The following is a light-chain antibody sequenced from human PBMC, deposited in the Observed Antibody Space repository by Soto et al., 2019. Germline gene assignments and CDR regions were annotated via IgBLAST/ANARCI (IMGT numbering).Light chain of an antibody. CDR2: DAS. Sequence: DIQMTQSPSSLSASVGDRVTLACQASQDISNYLNWYQQQPGTAPKLLIYDASNLETGVPSRFSGSGSGTDFTFTISSLQPQDIATYYCQQYDNLPPRLTFGGGTKVDIK. V-gene: IGKV1-33*01. CDR1: QDISNY. J-gene: IGKJ4*01. CDR3: QQYDNLPPRLT.